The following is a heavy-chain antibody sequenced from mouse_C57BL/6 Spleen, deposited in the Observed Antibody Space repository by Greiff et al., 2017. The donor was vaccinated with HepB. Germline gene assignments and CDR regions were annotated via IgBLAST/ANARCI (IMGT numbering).Heavy chain of an antibody. CDR3: ARTGGYYYGGGGY. CDR2: INPSSGYT. J-gene: IGHJ2*01. Sequence: VQLQQSGAELARPGASVKMSCKASGYTFTSYTMHWVKQRPGQGLEWIGYINPSSGYTKYNQKFKDKATLTADKSSSTAYMQLSSLTSEDSAVYYCARTGGYYYGGGGYWGQGTTLTVSS. V-gene: IGHV1-4*01. D-gene: IGHD1-1*01. CDR1: GYTFTSYT.